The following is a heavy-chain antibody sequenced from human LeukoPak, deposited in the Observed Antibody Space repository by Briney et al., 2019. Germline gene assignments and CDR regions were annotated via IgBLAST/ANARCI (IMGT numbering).Heavy chain of an antibody. D-gene: IGHD2/OR15-2a*01. V-gene: IGHV4-34*01. CDR1: GGSFRGYL. Sequence: SETLSLTCDVPGGSFRGYLWSWIRQSPGKGLEWIGEVNYRGSPNYNPSLESRVTISVDTSNNQLSLKLTSVTAADTALYYCTRSGLTGMREYERADFYYYGMDLWGQGTAVTVFS. CDR3: TRSGLTGMREYERADFYYYGMDL. J-gene: IGHJ6*02. CDR2: VNYRGSP.